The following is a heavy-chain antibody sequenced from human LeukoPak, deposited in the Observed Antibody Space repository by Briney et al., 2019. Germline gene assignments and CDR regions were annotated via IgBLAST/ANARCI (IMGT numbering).Heavy chain of an antibody. Sequence: QPGRSLRLSCAASGFTFSRSWMSWVRQAPGKGLEWVANIKQDESEKYYVDSVKGRFTVSRDNVNSSLYLQMNSLRVEDTAVYYCAIDPTTPPQVPPAINWFDPWGQGTLVTVSS. CDR3: AIDPTTPPQVPPAINWFDP. V-gene: IGHV3-7*02. J-gene: IGHJ5*02. CDR1: GFTFSRSW. D-gene: IGHD2-2*02. CDR2: IKQDESEK.